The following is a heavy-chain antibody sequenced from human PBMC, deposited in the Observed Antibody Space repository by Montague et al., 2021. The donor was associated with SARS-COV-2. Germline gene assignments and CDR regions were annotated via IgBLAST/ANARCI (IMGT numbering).Heavy chain of an antibody. V-gene: IGHV4-59*01. J-gene: IGHJ5*02. CDR3: AREDRWNWFDP. CDR1: GGSTSSDY. CDR2: IYYRGAT. D-gene: IGHD5-24*01. Sequence: SETLSLTCSVSGGSTSSDYWSWIRQSPGKGLEWIGYIYYRGATNYNPSLKSRVTFSIDTSKNQFSLKLISVTAADTAVYFCAREDRWNWFDPWGQGVLVTVSS.